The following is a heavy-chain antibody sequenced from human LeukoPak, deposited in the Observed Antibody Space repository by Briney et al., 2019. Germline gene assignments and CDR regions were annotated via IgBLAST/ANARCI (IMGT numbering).Heavy chain of an antibody. CDR3: AKKLVPGGRDYFDY. D-gene: IGHD3-10*01. CDR1: GFTFSSYA. CDR2: ITNSGGST. Sequence: GGSLRLSCAASGFTFSSYAMTWVRQAPGKGLEWVSTITNSGGSTYYADSVKGRFTISRDNSKNTLYLQMNSLRAEDTAVYYCAKKLVPGGRDYFDYWGQGTLVTVSS. V-gene: IGHV3-23*01. J-gene: IGHJ4*02.